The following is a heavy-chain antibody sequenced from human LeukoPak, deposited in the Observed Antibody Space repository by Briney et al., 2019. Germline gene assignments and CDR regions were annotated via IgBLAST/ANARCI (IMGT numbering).Heavy chain of an antibody. CDR3: ARDIRYDSSGYYYYWFDS. V-gene: IGHV1-18*04. D-gene: IGHD3-22*01. J-gene: IGHJ5*01. CDR2: ISGYNGNK. CDR1: GYIFTGYY. Sequence: ASVKVSCKASGYIFTGYYMHWVRQAPGQGLEWMGWISGYNGNKKYVQKLQGRVTMTTDTSTSTAYMELRSLRSDDTAVYYCARDIRYDSSGYYYYWFDSWGQGTLVTVSS.